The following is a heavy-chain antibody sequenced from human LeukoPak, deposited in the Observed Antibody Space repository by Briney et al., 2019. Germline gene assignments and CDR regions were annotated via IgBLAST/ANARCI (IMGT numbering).Heavy chain of an antibody. D-gene: IGHD3-10*01. V-gene: IGHV3-64*01. J-gene: IGHJ4*02. CDR3: ARGGPGTAVDLRADY. CDR1: GFTFGSYA. Sequence: TGGSLRLSCAASGFTFGSYAMHWVRQAPGKGLEYVSAISSNGGSTSYASSVKARFTISRDNSKNTLYLQMNSLRAEDTAVYYCARGGPGTAVDLRADYWGQGTLVTVSS. CDR2: ISSNGGST.